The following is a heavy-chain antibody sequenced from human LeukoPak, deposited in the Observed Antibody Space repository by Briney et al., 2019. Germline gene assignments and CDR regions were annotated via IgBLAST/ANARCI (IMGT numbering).Heavy chain of an antibody. CDR3: EMFTAIVGDALDI. Sequence: SETLSLTCAVYGESFSDYYFTWIRQPPGKGLEWIGDIKHSGNSSYNKSLRSRVTISLDTSKKQVSLKLSSVTAADTAVYYCEMFTAIVGDALDIWGQGTVVTVSS. CDR2: IKHSGNS. CDR1: GESFSDYY. J-gene: IGHJ3*02. D-gene: IGHD1-26*01. V-gene: IGHV4-34*01.